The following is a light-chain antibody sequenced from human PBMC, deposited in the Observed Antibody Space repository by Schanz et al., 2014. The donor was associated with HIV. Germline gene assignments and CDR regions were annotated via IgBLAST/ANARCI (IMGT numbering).Light chain of an antibody. J-gene: IGLJ3*02. CDR2: EVI. CDR1: SSDVGGYNH. V-gene: IGLV2-8*01. Sequence: QSVLTQPPSASGSPGQSVTISCTGTSSDVGGYNHVSWYQQHPGKAPKLMIYEVIKRPSGVPDRFSGSKSGTSASLAISGLQSEDEVDYYCAAWDDSLSAWVFGGGTKLTVL. CDR3: AAWDDSLSAWV.